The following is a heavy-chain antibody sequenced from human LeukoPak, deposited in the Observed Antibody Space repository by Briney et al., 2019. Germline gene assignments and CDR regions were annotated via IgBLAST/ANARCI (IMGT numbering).Heavy chain of an antibody. J-gene: IGHJ5*02. V-gene: IGHV4-59*01. D-gene: IGHD2-2*01. CDR2: IYYSGST. CDR1: GGSLSSYY. Sequence: PSETLSLTCTVPGGSLSSYYWSWIRQPPGKGLGWIGHIYYSGSTNYNPSLKSRVTISVDTSKSQFSLKLSSVTAADTAVYYCARGGCSSTSCATDWFDPWGQGTLVTVSS. CDR3: ARGGCSSTSCATDWFDP.